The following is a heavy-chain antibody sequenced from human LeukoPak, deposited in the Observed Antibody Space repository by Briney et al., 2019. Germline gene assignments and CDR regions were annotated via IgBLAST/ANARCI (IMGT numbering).Heavy chain of an antibody. Sequence: GGSLRLSCAASGFTFSSYGMSWVRQAPGKGLEWVAVISYDGSNKYYADSVKGRFTISRDNSKNTLYLQMNSLRAEDTAVYYCASDSLVVEVDYWGQGTLVTVSS. CDR2: ISYDGSNK. J-gene: IGHJ4*02. D-gene: IGHD3-22*01. CDR3: ASDSLVVEVDY. CDR1: GFTFSSYG. V-gene: IGHV3-30*03.